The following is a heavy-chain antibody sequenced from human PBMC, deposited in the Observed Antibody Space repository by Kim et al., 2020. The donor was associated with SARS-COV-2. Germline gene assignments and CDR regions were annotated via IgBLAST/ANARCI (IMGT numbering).Heavy chain of an antibody. D-gene: IGHD3-10*01. Sequence: SETLSLTCTVSGGSISSGGYYWSWIRQHPGKGLEWIGYIYYSGSTYYNPSLKSRVTISVDTSKNQFSLKLGSVTAADTAVYYCARYSQGPSGRITMVRGVILSAFVIWGQGKMVTVSS. CDR3: ARYSQGPSGRITMVRGVILSAFVI. J-gene: IGHJ3*02. CDR2: IYYSGST. V-gene: IGHV4-31*03. CDR1: GGSISSGGYY.